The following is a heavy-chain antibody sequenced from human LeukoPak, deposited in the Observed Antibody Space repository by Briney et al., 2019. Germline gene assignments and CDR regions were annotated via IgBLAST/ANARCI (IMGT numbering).Heavy chain of an antibody. J-gene: IGHJ4*02. V-gene: IGHV1-2*02. D-gene: IGHD4/OR15-4a*01. CDR1: GYSFNDKY. CDR3: ARDRSPAPGRDYGRGHFDY. CDR2: INPNSGGT. Sequence: GASVKVSCKASGYSFNDKYLHWVRQAPGQGLEWMGSINPNSGGTNYAQKFQGKVTMTRDTSISTAYMELSRLRSDDTAVYYCARDRSPAPGRDYGRGHFDYWGQGTLVTVSS.